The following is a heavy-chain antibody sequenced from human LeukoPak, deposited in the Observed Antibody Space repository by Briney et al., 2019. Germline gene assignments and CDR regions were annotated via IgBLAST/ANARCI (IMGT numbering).Heavy chain of an antibody. CDR1: GFTFDDYA. D-gene: IGHD3-10*01. Sequence: GGSLRLSCAASGFTFDDYAMHWVRQAPGKGLEWVSGISWNSGSIGYADSVKGRFTISRDNAENSLYLQMNSLRAEDMALYYCAKGTMVRGVISGFDYWGQGTLVTVSS. V-gene: IGHV3-9*03. CDR2: ISWNSGSI. J-gene: IGHJ4*02. CDR3: AKGTMVRGVISGFDY.